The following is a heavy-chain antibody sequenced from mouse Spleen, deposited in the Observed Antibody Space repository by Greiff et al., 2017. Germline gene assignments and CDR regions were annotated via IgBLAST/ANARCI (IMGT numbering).Heavy chain of an antibody. CDR1: GYTFTSYW. J-gene: IGHJ3*01. Sequence: VQLQQSGAELAKPGASVKLSCKASGYTFTSYWMHWVKQRPGQGLEWIGYINPSSGYTKYNQKFKDKATLTADKSSSTAYMQLSSLTYEDSAVYYCAREDTARANGFAYWGQGTLVTVSA. CDR3: AREDTARANGFAY. CDR2: INPSSGYT. V-gene: IGHV1-7*01. D-gene: IGHD3-1*01.